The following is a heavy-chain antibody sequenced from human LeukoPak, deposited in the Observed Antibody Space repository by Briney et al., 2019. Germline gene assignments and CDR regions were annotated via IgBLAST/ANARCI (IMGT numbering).Heavy chain of an antibody. CDR2: IYYSGRT. D-gene: IGHD3-10*01. CDR1: GGSISSIDYY. Sequence: PSETLSLTCTVSGGSISSIDYYWGWIRQPPGKGLECIGSIYYSGRTYYNLSLKSRVTISVDTSKNQFSLKLSSVTAADTAVYYCARVYYGSGSYMSWFDPWGQGTLVTVSS. CDR3: ARVYYGSGSYMSWFDP. V-gene: IGHV4-39*07. J-gene: IGHJ5*02.